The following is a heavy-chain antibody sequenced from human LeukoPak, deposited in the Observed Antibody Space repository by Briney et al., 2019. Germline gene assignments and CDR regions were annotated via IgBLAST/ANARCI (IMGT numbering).Heavy chain of an antibody. CDR2: ISERGGST. Sequence: GGSLRLSCVVSGITLSNYSMSWVRQAPGKGLEWVSGISERGGSTNYADSVKGRFIISRDTSKNTVYLQMNSLRVEDTAVYFCAKRGIVIRAVIIIGFHKEAYYFDYWGQGTLVTVSS. CDR1: GITLSNYS. J-gene: IGHJ4*02. CDR3: AKRGIVIRAVIIIGFHKEAYYFDY. V-gene: IGHV3-23*01. D-gene: IGHD3-10*01.